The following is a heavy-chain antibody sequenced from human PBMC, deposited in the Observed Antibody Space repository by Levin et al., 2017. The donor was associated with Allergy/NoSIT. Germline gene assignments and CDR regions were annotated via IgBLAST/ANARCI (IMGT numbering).Heavy chain of an antibody. CDR1: GFTFSGSA. J-gene: IGHJ4*02. V-gene: IGHV3-73*01. Sequence: GGSLRLSCAASGFTFSGSAMHWVRQASGKGLEWVGRIRSKANSYATAYAASVTGRFTISRDDSKNTAYLQMNSLKTEDTAVYYCTRRDSNGYYDYWGQGTLVTVSS. CDR2: IRSKANSYAT. D-gene: IGHD3-22*01. CDR3: TRRDSNGYYDY.